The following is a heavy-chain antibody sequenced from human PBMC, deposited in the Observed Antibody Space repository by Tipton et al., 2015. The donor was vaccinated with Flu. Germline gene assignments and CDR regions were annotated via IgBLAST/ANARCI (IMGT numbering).Heavy chain of an antibody. V-gene: IGHV4-39*01. Sequence: ILSLTCTVSGGSIRSSTDYWGWVRQPPGKGLDWIGTIFSSGSTYYSPSLNSRVTISVDTSKNQFSLRLTSVTAADTAVYYCARLSGVPGSKDWYFDFWGRGTPVTDSS. CDR2: IFSSGST. CDR1: GGSIRSSTDY. J-gene: IGHJ2*01. CDR3: ARLSGVPGSKDWYFDF. D-gene: IGHD1-26*01.